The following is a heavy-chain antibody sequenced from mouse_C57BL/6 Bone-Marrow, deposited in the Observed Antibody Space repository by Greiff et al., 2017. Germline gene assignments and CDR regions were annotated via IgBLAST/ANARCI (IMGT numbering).Heavy chain of an antibody. CDR3: ARDRGGGI. CDR2: ISDGGSYT. CDR1: GFTFSSYT. Sequence: DVKLVESGGGLVKPGGSLKLSCAASGFTFSSYTMSWVRQTPEQRLEWVATISDGGSYTYYPDNVKGRFTISRDNAKNNLYLQMSNMRSEDTAMYYCARDRGGGIWGQGTSVTVSS. D-gene: IGHD3-3*01. J-gene: IGHJ4*01. V-gene: IGHV5-4*01.